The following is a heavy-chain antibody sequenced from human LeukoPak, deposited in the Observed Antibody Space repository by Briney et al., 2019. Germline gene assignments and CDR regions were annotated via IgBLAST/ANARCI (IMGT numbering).Heavy chain of an antibody. Sequence: GRSLRLSCAASGFTFSSYGMHWVRQAPGKGLEWVAVISYDGSNKYYADSVKGRFTISRDNSKNTLYLQMNSLRAEDAAVYYCAGDVSYYYDSIPRGYFDYWGLGTLVTVSS. D-gene: IGHD3-22*01. CDR3: AGDVSYYYDSIPRGYFDY. CDR1: GFTFSSYG. J-gene: IGHJ4*02. CDR2: ISYDGSNK. V-gene: IGHV3-30*03.